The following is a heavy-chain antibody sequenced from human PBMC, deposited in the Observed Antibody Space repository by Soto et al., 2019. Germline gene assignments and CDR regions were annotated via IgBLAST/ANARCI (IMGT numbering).Heavy chain of an antibody. D-gene: IGHD2-15*01. CDR1: GYTFTSYG. CDR3: ARALQGGRNAYFDY. CDR2: ISTYNGNT. V-gene: IGHV1-18*01. J-gene: IGHJ4*02. Sequence: GASVKVSCKASGYTFTSYGISWVRQAPGQGLEWMGWISTYNGNTNYAQKLQGRVTMTTDTSTGTAYVELRSLRSDDTAVYYCARALQGGRNAYFDYWGQGTLVTVSS.